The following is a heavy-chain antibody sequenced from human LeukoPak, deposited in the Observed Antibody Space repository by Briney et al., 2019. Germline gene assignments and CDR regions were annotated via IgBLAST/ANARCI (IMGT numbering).Heavy chain of an antibody. CDR3: ASSAPYDSTYFDY. CDR2: IYYSGST. Sequence: PSETLSLTCTVSGGSISSGGYYWSWIRQHPGTGLEWIGYIYYSGSTYYNPSLKSRVTISVDTSKNQFSLKLSSVTAADTAVYYCASSAPYDSTYFDYWGQGTLVTVSS. V-gene: IGHV4-31*03. CDR1: GGSISSGGYY. D-gene: IGHD3-22*01. J-gene: IGHJ4*02.